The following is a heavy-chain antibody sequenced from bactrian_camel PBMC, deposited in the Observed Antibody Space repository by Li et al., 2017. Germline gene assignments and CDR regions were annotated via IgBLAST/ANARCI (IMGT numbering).Heavy chain of an antibody. V-gene: IGHV3S53*01. CDR1: GSTQNIHS. J-gene: IGHJ6*01. Sequence: HVQLVESGGDSVQAGGSLRLTCTITGSTQNIHSLGWFRQAPGKEREGVATIDSYGRTTYEDPVKGRFTISSDNAKNTLYLQMNSLKSEDTAMYYCAARFGASCRWTDFRYWGQGTQVTVS. CDR2: IDSYGRT. D-gene: IGHD6*01. CDR3: AARFGASCRWTDFRY.